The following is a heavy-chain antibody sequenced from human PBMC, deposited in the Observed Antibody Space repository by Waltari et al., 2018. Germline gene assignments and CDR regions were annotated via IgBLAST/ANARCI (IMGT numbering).Heavy chain of an antibody. J-gene: IGHJ4*02. Sequence: QVQLVQSGAEVKKPGASVKVSCKASGYTFTGYYMHWVRQAPGQGLEWRGRINPNGGGTNHARKVQGRVTMTRETSISTAYMERSRLRSDDTAVYYCARDLVGETGGDYWGQGTLVTVSS. CDR1: GYTFTGYY. CDR2: INPNGGGT. V-gene: IGHV1-2*02. D-gene: IGHD1-26*01. CDR3: ARDLVGETGGDY.